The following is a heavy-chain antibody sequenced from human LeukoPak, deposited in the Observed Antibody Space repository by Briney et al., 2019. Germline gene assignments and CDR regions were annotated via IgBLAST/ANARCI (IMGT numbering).Heavy chain of an antibody. D-gene: IGHD3-3*01. CDR1: IDSFSNYH. Sequence: SETLSLTCAVYIDSFSNYHWNWIRQTPSKGLEWIGEVNEVGGTNISPSLRNRVILSVDTSKNQFFLKLISVTVADTAVYYCASKGRSSGYHLGYWGQGTLVTVSS. CDR2: VNEVGGT. CDR3: ASKGRSSGYHLGY. J-gene: IGHJ4*02. V-gene: IGHV4-34*01.